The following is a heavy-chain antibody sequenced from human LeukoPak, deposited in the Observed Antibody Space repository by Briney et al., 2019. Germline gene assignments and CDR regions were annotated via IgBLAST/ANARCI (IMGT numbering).Heavy chain of an antibody. CDR1: GYTFTSYD. Sequence: GASVKVSCKASGYTFTSYDINWVRQATGQGLEWMGWMYPNSGNTGYAQKFQGRVTMTRNTSISTAYMELSSLRSEDTAVYYCARRGRTTGTTKWFDPWGQGTLVTVSS. D-gene: IGHD1-1*01. V-gene: IGHV1-8*01. CDR3: ARRGRTTGTTKWFDP. CDR2: MYPNSGNT. J-gene: IGHJ5*02.